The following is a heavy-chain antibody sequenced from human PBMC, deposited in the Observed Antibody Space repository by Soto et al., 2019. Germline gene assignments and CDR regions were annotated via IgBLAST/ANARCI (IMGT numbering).Heavy chain of an antibody. V-gene: IGHV3-30*03. CDR3: ATDGEANAGYYYYGMDV. CDR2: ISYDGSNK. Sequence: PGGSLRLSCAASGFTFSSYGMHWVRQAPGKGLEWVAVISYDGSNKYYADSVKGRFTISRDNSKNTLYLQMNSLRAEDTAVYYCATDGEANAGYYYYGMDVWGQATTVTASS. D-gene: IGHD7-27*01. CDR1: GFTFSSYG. J-gene: IGHJ6*02.